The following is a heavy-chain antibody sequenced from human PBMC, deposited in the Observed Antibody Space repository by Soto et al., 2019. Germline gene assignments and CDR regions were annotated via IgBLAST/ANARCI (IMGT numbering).Heavy chain of an antibody. Sequence: SGPTLVNPTETLTLTCTVSGFSLSNARMGVSWIRQPPGKALEWLAHIFSNDEKSYSTSLKSRLTISKDTSKSQVILTMTNMDPVDTATYYCARIRRYCSGGSCYEYYFDYWGQGTLVTVSS. V-gene: IGHV2-26*01. CDR2: IFSNDEK. J-gene: IGHJ4*02. CDR3: ARIRRYCSGGSCYEYYFDY. D-gene: IGHD2-15*01. CDR1: GFSLSNARMG.